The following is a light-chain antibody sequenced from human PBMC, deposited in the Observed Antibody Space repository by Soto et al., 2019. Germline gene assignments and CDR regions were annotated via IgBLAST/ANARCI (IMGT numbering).Light chain of an antibody. J-gene: IGKJ5*01. CDR1: QGISSW. CDR3: QRGNCPPLT. V-gene: IGKV1-12*01. CDR2: AAS. Sequence: DIQLTQSPASLPLSAGDRVTITCTASQGISSWLAWYQQTPGKAPKLLIYAASRLQSVFPSRFSGSGSGTDFTLTISSLQPEVVVTYYCQRGNCPPLTFGQGTRLEIK.